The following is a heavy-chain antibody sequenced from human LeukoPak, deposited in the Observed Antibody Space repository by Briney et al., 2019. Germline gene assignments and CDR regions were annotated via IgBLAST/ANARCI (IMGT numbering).Heavy chain of an antibody. CDR3: ARQDEAGTLDY. V-gene: IGHV4-39*01. CDR1: GVSISSSSYY. CDR2: IYYSGST. Sequence: SETLSLTCTVSGVSISSSSYYWGWIRQPPGKGLEWVGSIYYSGSTYYNPSLKSRVTISVDTSKNQFSLKLSSVTAADTAVYYCARQDEAGTLDYWGQGTLVTVSS. J-gene: IGHJ4*02. D-gene: IGHD6-19*01.